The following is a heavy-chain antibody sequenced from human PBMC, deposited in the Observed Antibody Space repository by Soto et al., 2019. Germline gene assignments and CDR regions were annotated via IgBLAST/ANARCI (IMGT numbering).Heavy chain of an antibody. Sequence: EVQLVESGGGLVKPGGSLRLSCVTSGFTFSRNTMNWVRQAPGKGLEWVASITSSGSYVYYADSVKGRFSASRDNAKNSRSLQRDSLRPDDTAIDFCVKDAGIEAMDVWGQGTKVTDSS. CDR2: ITSSGSYV. CDR3: VKDAGIEAMDV. D-gene: IGHD3-3*02. V-gene: IGHV3-21*01. CDR1: GFTFSRNT. J-gene: IGHJ6*02.